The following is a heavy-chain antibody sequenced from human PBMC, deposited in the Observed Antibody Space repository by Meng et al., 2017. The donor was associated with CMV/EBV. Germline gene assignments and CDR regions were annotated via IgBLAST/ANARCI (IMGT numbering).Heavy chain of an antibody. V-gene: IGHV3-53*01. Sequence: GGSLRLSCAASGFTVSSNYMSWVRQAPGKGLEWVSVIYSGGSTYYADSVKGRFTISRDNSKNKLYLQMNSLRAEETAVYSCARGQEGRYYYYGMDVWCQGTTVTVSS. CDR1: GFTVSSNY. J-gene: IGHJ6*02. CDR3: ARGQEGRYYYYGMDV. CDR2: IYSGGST.